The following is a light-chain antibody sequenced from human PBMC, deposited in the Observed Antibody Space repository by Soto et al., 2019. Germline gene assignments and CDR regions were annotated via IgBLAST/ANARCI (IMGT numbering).Light chain of an antibody. J-gene: IGKJ1*01. CDR1: QSVRSSF. CDR2: CAS. V-gene: IGKV3-20*01. Sequence: EIVLTQSPGTLSLVPGQRATLSCRASQSVRSSFLAWLQQKPGQPPRLLIYCASIRAPGIPDRFSVSGFGTDVTLTISRLEPEDFAVYYCQQYHRSPRTFGQGTKVEIK. CDR3: QQYHRSPRT.